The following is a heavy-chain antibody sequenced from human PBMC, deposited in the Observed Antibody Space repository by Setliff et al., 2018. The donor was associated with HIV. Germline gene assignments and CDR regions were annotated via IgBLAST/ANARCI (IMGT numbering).Heavy chain of an antibody. Sequence: GGSLRLSCAASGFTFSSYWMHWVRQVPGKGLVWLARINGDESRTTYADSVKGRFTISRDNVENKLYLEINSLRVEDTGVYYCATDRDGWYNPHLYSWGQGTLVTVSS. CDR2: INGDESRT. D-gene: IGHD6-19*01. J-gene: IGHJ4*02. CDR3: ATDRDGWYNPHLYS. CDR1: GFTFSSYW. V-gene: IGHV3-74*01.